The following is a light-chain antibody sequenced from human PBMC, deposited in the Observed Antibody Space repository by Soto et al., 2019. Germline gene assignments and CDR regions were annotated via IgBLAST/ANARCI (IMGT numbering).Light chain of an antibody. Sequence: QSVLTQPPSVSGSPGQWVTISCTGISTNIGAGYDVHWYQHLPGKAPKLLIYGNTKRPSGVPDRFSGSKSGTSASLALTGLQAEDEDDDYWHSYDSDMSTSYVFGSGTKVTVL. CDR2: GNT. J-gene: IGLJ1*01. CDR1: STNIGAGYD. CDR3: HSYDSDMSTSYV. V-gene: IGLV1-40*01.